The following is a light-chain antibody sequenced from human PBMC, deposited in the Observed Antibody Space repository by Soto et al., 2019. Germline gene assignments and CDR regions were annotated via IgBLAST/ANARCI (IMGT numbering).Light chain of an antibody. J-gene: IGKJ4*01. Sequence: EMVMTQSPATLSVSPGERATLSCRASQTVSSNLAWYQQKPGQAPRLLIYGASTRATGIPARFSGSGSGTEFTLTISSLQSEDFAVYYCQQYSNWPPLTFGGGTKVEIK. CDR3: QQYSNWPPLT. CDR1: QTVSSN. V-gene: IGKV3-15*01. CDR2: GAS.